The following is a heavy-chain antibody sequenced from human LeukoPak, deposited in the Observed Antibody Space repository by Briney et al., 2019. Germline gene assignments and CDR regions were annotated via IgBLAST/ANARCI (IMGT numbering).Heavy chain of an antibody. CDR1: GFTFSSNY. Sequence: GGSLRLSCAASGFTFSSNYMSWVRQAPGKGLEWVSVLYSGSNTYYAGSVKGRFTISRDNSKNTLYLQMNSLRGEDTAVYYCATSGGDRSADAFDIWGQGTMVTVSS. J-gene: IGHJ3*02. V-gene: IGHV3-53*01. D-gene: IGHD2-21*02. CDR3: ATSGGDRSADAFDI. CDR2: LYSGSNT.